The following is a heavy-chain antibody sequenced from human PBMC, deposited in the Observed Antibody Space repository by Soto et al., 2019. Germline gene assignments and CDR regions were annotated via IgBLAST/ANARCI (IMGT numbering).Heavy chain of an antibody. CDR3: ARGGPLRYFDY. CDR1: GGSISSSSYY. J-gene: IGHJ4*02. CDR2: IYYSGST. Sequence: QLQLQESGPGLVKPSETLSLTCTVSGGSISSSSYYWGWIRQPPGKGLEWFGSIYYSGSTYYNPPLKSRVTISVDTSKNQFSLKLGSVTAADTAVYYCARGGPLRYFDYWGQGTLVTVSS. V-gene: IGHV4-39*01. D-gene: IGHD3-16*01.